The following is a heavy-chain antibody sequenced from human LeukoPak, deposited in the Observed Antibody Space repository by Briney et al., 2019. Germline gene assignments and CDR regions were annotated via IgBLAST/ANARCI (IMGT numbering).Heavy chain of an antibody. J-gene: IGHJ4*02. V-gene: IGHV1-46*01. CDR1: GYTFTSYY. Sequence: ASVKVSCKASGYTFTSYYIHWVRPAPGQGLEWMGIIYPGGGSTSYAQKFQGRVTMTRDMSTSTVYMELSSLRSEDTAVYYCARDNDFDYWGQGTLVTVSS. D-gene: IGHD2-8*01. CDR3: ARDNDFDY. CDR2: IYPGGGST.